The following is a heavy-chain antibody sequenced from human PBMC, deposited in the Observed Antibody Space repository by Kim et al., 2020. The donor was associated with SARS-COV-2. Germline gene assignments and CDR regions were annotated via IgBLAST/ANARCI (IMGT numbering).Heavy chain of an antibody. CDR2: ISSSSSYT. V-gene: IGHV3-11*05. Sequence: GGSLRLSCAASGFTFSDCYMSWIRQAPGKGLEWVSYISSSSSYTNYADSVKGRFTISRDNAKNSLYLQMNSLRAEDTAVYYCARDHSTYYYDSSGYYRALTPEYYYYGMDVWGQGTTVTVSS. D-gene: IGHD3-22*01. CDR1: GFTFSDCY. CDR3: ARDHSTYYYDSSGYYRALTPEYYYYGMDV. J-gene: IGHJ6*02.